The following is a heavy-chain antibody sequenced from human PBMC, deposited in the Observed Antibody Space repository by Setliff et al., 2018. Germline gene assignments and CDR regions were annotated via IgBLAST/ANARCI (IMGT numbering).Heavy chain of an antibody. CDR3: AREVWNIYDNDNSWSGYSDH. D-gene: IGHD3-3*01. Sequence: GGSLRLSCAASGFTFSDHYMDWVRQAPGKGLEWVAHIGYSSGSISYADSVKGRFTISRDNAKNSLYLQMNSLRAEDTAIYYCAREVWNIYDNDNSWSGYSDHWGQGTLVTVSS. J-gene: IGHJ4*02. V-gene: IGHV3-48*01. CDR2: IGYSSGSI. CDR1: GFTFSDHY.